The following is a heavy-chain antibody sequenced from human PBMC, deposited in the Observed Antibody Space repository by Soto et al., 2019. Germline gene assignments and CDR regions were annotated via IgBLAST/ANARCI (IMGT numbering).Heavy chain of an antibody. J-gene: IGHJ6*02. D-gene: IGHD2-2*01. CDR1: GGTFSSYA. Sequence: AVKVSCKASGGTFSSYAISWVRQAPGQGLEWMGGIIPIFGTANYAQKFQGRVTITADESMSTAYMELSSLRSEDTAVYYCARDTSSTSRSLYYYGMDVWGQGTTVTVS. V-gene: IGHV1-69*13. CDR2: IIPIFGTA. CDR3: ARDTSSTSRSLYYYGMDV.